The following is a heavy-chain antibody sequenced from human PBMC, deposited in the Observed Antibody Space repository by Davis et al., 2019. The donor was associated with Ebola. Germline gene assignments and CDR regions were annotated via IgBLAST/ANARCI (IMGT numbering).Heavy chain of an antibody. Sequence: GESLKISCAASGFTFSSYGIHWVRQAPGKGLEWVAVISYEGDNDQYADSVKGRFIISRDNSKNTVYLEMKSLRREDTAVYYCARDRVVVVPAALYYYYYGMDVWGQGTTVTVSS. CDR3: ARDRVVVVPAALYYYYYGMDV. D-gene: IGHD2-2*01. J-gene: IGHJ6*02. V-gene: IGHV3-30*03. CDR1: GFTFSSYG. CDR2: ISYEGDND.